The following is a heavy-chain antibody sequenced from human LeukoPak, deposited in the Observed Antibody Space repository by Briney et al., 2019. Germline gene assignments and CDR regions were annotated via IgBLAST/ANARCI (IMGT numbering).Heavy chain of an antibody. CDR3: AKEEGRTPKEDI. CDR2: ISGSGANT. J-gene: IGHJ3*02. D-gene: IGHD2-15*01. V-gene: IGHV3-23*01. Sequence: PGGSLRLSCAASGFTFSTYAMSWVRQAPGKGLEWVSTISGSGANTYYADSVRGRFTIFRDNSKNTLYLQTNSLRAEDTAVYYCAKEEGRTPKEDIWGQGTMVTVSS. CDR1: GFTFSTYA.